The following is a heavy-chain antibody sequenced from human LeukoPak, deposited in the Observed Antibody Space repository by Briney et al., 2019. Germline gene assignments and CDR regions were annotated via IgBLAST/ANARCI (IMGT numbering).Heavy chain of an antibody. J-gene: IGHJ4*02. CDR1: GGSISGSSYY. Sequence: SETLSLTCTVSGGSISGSSYYWGWIRQPPGKGLEWIGSIYYSGSTYYNPSLKSRVTISVDTSKNQFSLKLSSVTAADTAVYYCAQGEMATSNFDYWGQGTLVTVSS. V-gene: IGHV4-39*01. D-gene: IGHD5-24*01. CDR3: AQGEMATSNFDY. CDR2: IYYSGST.